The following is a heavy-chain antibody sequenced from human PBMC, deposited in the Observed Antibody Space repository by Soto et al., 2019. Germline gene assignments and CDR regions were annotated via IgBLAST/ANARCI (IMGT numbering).Heavy chain of an antibody. V-gene: IGHV1-3*01. CDR2: INAGNGNT. CDR3: ARIGYSSSWYLYYFDY. D-gene: IGHD6-13*01. J-gene: IGHJ4*02. Sequence: SAEVSWGAFRYTFPHYATHCVRQAPGQRLEWMGWINAGNGNTKYSQKFQGRVTITRDTSASTAYMELSSLRSEDTAVYYCARIGYSSSWYLYYFDYWGQGTLVTVSS. CDR1: RYTFPHYA.